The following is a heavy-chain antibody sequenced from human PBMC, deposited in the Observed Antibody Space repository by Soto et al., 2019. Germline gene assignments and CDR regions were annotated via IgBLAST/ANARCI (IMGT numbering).Heavy chain of an antibody. J-gene: IGHJ4*02. V-gene: IGHV3-21*01. D-gene: IGHD2-2*01. CDR2: ISSSSSYI. Sequence: GGSLRLSCAASGFTFSSYSMNWVRQAPGKGLEWVSSISSSSSYIYYADSVKGRFTISRDNAKNSLYLQMNSLRAEDTAVYYCARAGGYCSSTSCPFDYWGQGTLVTVSS. CDR1: GFTFSSYS. CDR3: ARAGGYCSSTSCPFDY.